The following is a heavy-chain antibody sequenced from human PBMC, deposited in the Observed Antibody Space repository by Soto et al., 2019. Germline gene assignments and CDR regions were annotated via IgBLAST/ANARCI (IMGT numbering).Heavy chain of an antibody. J-gene: IGHJ6*02. Sequence: SETLSLTCTVSGGSISSYYWSWIRQPPGKGLEWIGYIYYSGSTNYNPSLKSRVTISVDTSKNQFSLKLSSVTAADTAVYYCARVGYCSSTSCYRHDYYYYYGMDVWGQGTTVTVS. V-gene: IGHV4-59*01. CDR2: IYYSGST. CDR1: GGSISSYY. D-gene: IGHD2-2*01. CDR3: ARVGYCSSTSCYRHDYYYYYGMDV.